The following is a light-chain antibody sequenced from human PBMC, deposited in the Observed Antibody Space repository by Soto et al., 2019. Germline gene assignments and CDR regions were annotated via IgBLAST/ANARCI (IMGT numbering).Light chain of an antibody. V-gene: IGKV3-20*01. CDR2: GAS. Sequence: EIVLTQSPGTLSLSPGERATLSCRASQSVSSSYLAWYQQKPGQAPRLLIYGASSRATGIPDRFSGSGSGTHFTLTISRLEPEDFAVYYCQQYGSSPTFGPGTKVDIQ. CDR1: QSVSSSY. J-gene: IGKJ3*01. CDR3: QQYGSSPT.